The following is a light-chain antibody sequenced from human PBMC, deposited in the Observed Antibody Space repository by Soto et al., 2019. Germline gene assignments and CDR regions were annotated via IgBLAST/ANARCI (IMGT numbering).Light chain of an antibody. CDR2: KAS. CDR3: QKYNSYSRT. CDR1: QSISSW. Sequence: DIQMTQSPSTLSASVGDRVTITCRASQSISSWLAWYQQKPGKAPKLLIYKASSLESGVPSRFSGSGSGTEFTLTISSLQPDDSATYYCQKYNSYSRTFGQGTKVEIK. V-gene: IGKV1-5*03. J-gene: IGKJ1*01.